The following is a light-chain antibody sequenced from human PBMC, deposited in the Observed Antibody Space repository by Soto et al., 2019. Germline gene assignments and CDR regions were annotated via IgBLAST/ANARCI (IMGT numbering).Light chain of an antibody. CDR2: DAS. CDR1: QSVSSS. J-gene: IGKJ4*01. V-gene: IGKV3-15*01. CDR3: QQRSNWRVT. Sequence: EIVMTQSPATLSVSPGERATLSCRASQSVSSSLAWYQQKPGQAPRLLIYDASTRATGIPARFSGSGSGTEFTLTISSLQSEDIAVYYCQQRSNWRVTFGGGTKVEIK.